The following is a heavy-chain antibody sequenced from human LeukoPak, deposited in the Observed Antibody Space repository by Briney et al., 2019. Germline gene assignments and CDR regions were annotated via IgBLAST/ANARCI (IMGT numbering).Heavy chain of an antibody. J-gene: IGHJ4*02. D-gene: IGHD6-6*01. CDR1: GFTFSSYG. CDR3: ARATSEYSSSSPLDY. V-gene: IGHV3-33*08. Sequence: PGGSLRLSCAASGFTFSSYGMHWVRQAPGKGLEWVAVIWYDGSNKYYADSVKGRFTISRDNSKNTLYLQMNSLRAEDTAVYYCARATSEYSSSSPLDYWGQGTLVTVSS. CDR2: IWYDGSNK.